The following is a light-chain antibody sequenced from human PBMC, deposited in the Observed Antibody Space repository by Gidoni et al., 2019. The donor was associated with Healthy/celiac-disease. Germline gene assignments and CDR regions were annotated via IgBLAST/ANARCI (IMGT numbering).Light chain of an antibody. CDR1: QSISSY. CDR2: AAS. V-gene: IGKV1-39*01. Sequence: DIQMTQSPSSLSASVGDRVTITCRASQSISSYLNWYQQKPGKAPKLLIYAASILQSGVPSRFSGSGSGTDFTRTISSLQPEDFATYYCQQSYSTRLTFGGGTKVEIK. J-gene: IGKJ4*01. CDR3: QQSYSTRLT.